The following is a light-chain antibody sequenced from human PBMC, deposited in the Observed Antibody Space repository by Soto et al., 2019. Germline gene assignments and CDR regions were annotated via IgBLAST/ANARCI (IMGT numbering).Light chain of an antibody. J-gene: IGKJ5*01. CDR3: QQGYSTPLT. V-gene: IGKV1-39*01. CDR1: QTVRTY. Sequence: QITQSQASLSSSVEARVTITYRASQTVRTYLNWYQQKPGKAPNLLIYAASNLQSGVPSRFSGSGSGTDFTLTISSLQPEDFATYYCQQGYSTPLTFGQGTRLEIK. CDR2: AAS.